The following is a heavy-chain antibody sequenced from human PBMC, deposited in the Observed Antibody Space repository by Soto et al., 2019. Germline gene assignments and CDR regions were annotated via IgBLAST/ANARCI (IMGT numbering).Heavy chain of an antibody. V-gene: IGHV3-53*01. CDR1: GFTVSSNY. J-gene: IGHJ4*02. D-gene: IGHD3-10*01. CDR3: AKSMMVRGVLFDY. Sequence: EGQLVESGGGLIQPGGSLRLSCAASGFTVSSNYMSWVRQAPGKGFEWVSVIYRSGSAYYADSVKGRFTISRENSKHTLSLQMNSLRAEDTAVYYCAKSMMVRGVLFDYWGRGTLVTVSS. CDR2: IYRSGSA.